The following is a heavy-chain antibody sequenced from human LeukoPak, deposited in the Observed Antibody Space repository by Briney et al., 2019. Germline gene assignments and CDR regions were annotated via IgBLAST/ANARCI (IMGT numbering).Heavy chain of an antibody. Sequence: GGSLRLSCAASGFTFSDYYMSWIRQAPGKGLEWVSYISSSGSTIYYADSVKGRFTISRDNAKNSLYLQMNSLRAEDTAVYYCARDTDYYYDSSGPHDYWGQGTLVTVSS. J-gene: IGHJ4*02. V-gene: IGHV3-11*04. CDR2: ISSSGSTI. D-gene: IGHD3-22*01. CDR1: GFTFSDYY. CDR3: ARDTDYYYDSSGPHDY.